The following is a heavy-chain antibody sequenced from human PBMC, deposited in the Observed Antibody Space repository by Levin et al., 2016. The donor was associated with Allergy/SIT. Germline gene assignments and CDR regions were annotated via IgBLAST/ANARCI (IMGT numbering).Heavy chain of an antibody. D-gene: IGHD2-2*02. Sequence: SETLSLTCTVAGDSIASGGYYWSWIRRHPGKGLEWIGYIANSGPSYHNPSLHSRLSISVDTSRNQFSLRLNSVTAADTAVYYCARGHRYCDGSTCYTFPWFDPWGQGMLVTVAS. CDR2: IANSGPS. V-gene: IGHV4-31*03. J-gene: IGHJ5*02. CDR1: GDSIASGGYY. CDR3: ARGHRYCDGSTCYTFPWFDP.